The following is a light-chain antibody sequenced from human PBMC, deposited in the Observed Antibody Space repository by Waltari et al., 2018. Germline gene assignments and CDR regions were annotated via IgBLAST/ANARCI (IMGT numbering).Light chain of an antibody. Sequence: QTVVTQEPSLSVSPGGTVTLPCALSSGSVSTTSYATWYQQTPGQAPRTRVYKANARSSGVPDRFSGSILGNTAALTITGAQTDDESDYYCALYMGSGIWVFGGGTKLTVL. CDR3: ALYMGSGIWV. CDR1: SGSVSTTSY. J-gene: IGLJ3*02. CDR2: KAN. V-gene: IGLV8-61*01.